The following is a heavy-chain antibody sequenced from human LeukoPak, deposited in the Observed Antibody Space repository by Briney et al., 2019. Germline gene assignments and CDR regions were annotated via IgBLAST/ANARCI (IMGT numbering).Heavy chain of an antibody. CDR3: ARDQDGGNWYNWFDP. Sequence: PGGSLRLSCAASGFTFSSYAMSWVRQAPGKGLEWVSAISGSGGSTYYADSVKGRFTISRDNAKNLLYLQMNSLRAEDTAVYYCARDQDGGNWYNWFDPWGQGTLVTVSS. D-gene: IGHD4-23*01. V-gene: IGHV3-23*01. CDR1: GFTFSSYA. J-gene: IGHJ5*02. CDR2: ISGSGGST.